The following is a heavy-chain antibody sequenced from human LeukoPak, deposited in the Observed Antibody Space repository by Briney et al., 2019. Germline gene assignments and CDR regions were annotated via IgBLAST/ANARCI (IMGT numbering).Heavy chain of an antibody. V-gene: IGHV4-34*01. D-gene: IGHD3-16*02. J-gene: IGHJ4*02. CDR1: GGSFSGYY. Sequence: SETLSLTRAVYGGSFSGYYWSWIRQPPGKGLEWIGEINHSGSTNYNPSLKSRVTISVDTSKNQFSLKLSSVTAADTAVYYCARLDELGPRPYVWGSYRPPMLYYFDYWGQGTLVTVSS. CDR2: INHSGST. CDR3: ARLDELGPRPYVWGSYRPPMLYYFDY.